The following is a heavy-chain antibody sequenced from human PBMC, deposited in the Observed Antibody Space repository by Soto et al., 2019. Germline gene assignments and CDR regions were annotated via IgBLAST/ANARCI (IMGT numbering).Heavy chain of an antibody. Sequence: XTLSLPCTVSDGSLSSGRYYWTWMRKPPGKGLEWIGYIYSSGSTLYKPYLKSRVIISADTSMNQFSLKLSSVTAADTAVYYCARDSLALFDSWGQGTLGTVSS. V-gene: IGHV4-61*01. CDR3: ARDSLALFDS. CDR1: DGSLSSGRYY. D-gene: IGHD5-12*01. CDR2: IYSSGST. J-gene: IGHJ4*02.